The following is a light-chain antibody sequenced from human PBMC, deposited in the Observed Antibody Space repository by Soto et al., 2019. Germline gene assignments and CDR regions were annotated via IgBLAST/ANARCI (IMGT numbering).Light chain of an antibody. CDR1: SRDVGDYNY. Sequence: QSVLTQPPSASGSPGQSVTFSCTGTSRDVGDYNYVSWYQQHPGKAPKLMIYEVTKRPSGVPDRFSGSKSGNTASLTVSGLQAEDEADYFCSSYAGNSNIVFGGGTKLTVL. CDR3: SSYAGNSNIV. V-gene: IGLV2-8*01. CDR2: EVT. J-gene: IGLJ3*02.